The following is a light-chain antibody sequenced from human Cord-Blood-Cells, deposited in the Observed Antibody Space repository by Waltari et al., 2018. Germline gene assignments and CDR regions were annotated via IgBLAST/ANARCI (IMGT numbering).Light chain of an antibody. CDR1: RSVLYSSNNKNY. CDR3: QQYYSTPIT. Sequence: IVMTQSPDSLAVSLVARAAINCKSSRSVLYSSNNKNYLAWYQQKPGQPPKLLIYWASTRESGVTDRFSGSGSGTDFTLTISSLQAEDVAVYYCQQYYSTPITFGQGTRLEIK. CDR2: WAS. J-gene: IGKJ5*01. V-gene: IGKV4-1*01.